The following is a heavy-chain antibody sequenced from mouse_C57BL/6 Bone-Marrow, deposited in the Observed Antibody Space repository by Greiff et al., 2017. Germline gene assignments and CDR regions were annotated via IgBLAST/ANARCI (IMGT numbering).Heavy chain of an antibody. D-gene: IGHD2-2*01. Sequence: QVQLQQPGAELVKPGASVKMSCKASGYTFTSYWITWVKQRPGQGLEWIGDIYPGSGSTNYNEKFKSKATLTVDTSSSTAYMQLSSLTSEDSAVYYCARHPLYYGYDGPFAYWGQGTLVTVSA. J-gene: IGHJ3*01. CDR3: ARHPLYYGYDGPFAY. CDR1: GYTFTSYW. V-gene: IGHV1-55*01. CDR2: IYPGSGST.